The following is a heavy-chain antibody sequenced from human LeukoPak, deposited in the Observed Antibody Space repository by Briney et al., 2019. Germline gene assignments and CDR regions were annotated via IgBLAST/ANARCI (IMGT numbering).Heavy chain of an antibody. CDR1: GFTFSSYW. V-gene: IGHV3-74*01. D-gene: IGHD3-10*01. Sequence: GGSLRLSCAASGFTFSSYWMHGVRQGPGKGLVWVSRINPDGSGTSHADSVKGRFTISRDNAKNTLYLQMHSLRAEDTAVYYCARDSGSGSYSGYWGLGTLVTVSS. CDR2: INPDGSGT. J-gene: IGHJ4*02. CDR3: ARDSGSGSYSGY.